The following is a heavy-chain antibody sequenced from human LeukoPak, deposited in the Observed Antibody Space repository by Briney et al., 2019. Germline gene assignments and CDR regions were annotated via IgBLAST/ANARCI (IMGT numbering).Heavy chain of an antibody. V-gene: IGHV1-2*02. J-gene: IGHJ4*02. CDR3: AREQHCGSTSCPQDV. Sequence: ASVKVSCKASGYTFTDYFIHWVRQAPGHGLEWMGWIKPDTGDTSYAQKFQGRLTTARDTSIRTAYMELTRLRSDVTAIYFCAREQHCGSTSCPQDVWGQGTLVTVSS. CDR1: GYTFTDYF. D-gene: IGHD2-2*01. CDR2: IKPDTGDT.